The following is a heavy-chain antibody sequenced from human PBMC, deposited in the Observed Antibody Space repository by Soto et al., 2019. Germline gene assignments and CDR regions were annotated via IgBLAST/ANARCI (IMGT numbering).Heavy chain of an antibody. CDR1: GSSSDPFT. CDR2: LSWDRSTV. V-gene: IGHV3-9*02. CDR3: AVSSPDIVVLPSSIYFTS. D-gene: IGHD2-15*01. J-gene: IGHJ4*02. Sequence: LRLSCVASGSSSDPFTMHWVRELPGKGLEWVAGLSWDRSTVAYADSVQGRFTISRDHAKNSVDLLMDSLRPDDTALYFCAVSSPDIVVLPSSIYFTSWGPGAQVTVSS.